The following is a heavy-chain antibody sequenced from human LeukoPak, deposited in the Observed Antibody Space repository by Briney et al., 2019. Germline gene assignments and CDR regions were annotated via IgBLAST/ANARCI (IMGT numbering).Heavy chain of an antibody. D-gene: IGHD2-2*01. CDR1: GFTFSTHA. CDR2: ISGPGGTT. CDR3: AYAHQLLSILTR. J-gene: IGHJ4*02. Sequence: GGSLRLSCVVSGFTFSTHAMTWVRQAPGKRLERVSDISGPGGTTYYAASVKGRFTISRDNSKNTLFLQMNSLRAEDTAVYYCAYAHQLLSILTRWGQGTLVTVSS. V-gene: IGHV3-23*01.